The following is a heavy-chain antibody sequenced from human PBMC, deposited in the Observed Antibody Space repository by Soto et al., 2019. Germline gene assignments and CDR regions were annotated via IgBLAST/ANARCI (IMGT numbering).Heavy chain of an antibody. D-gene: IGHD6-13*01. J-gene: IGHJ4*02. CDR1: GYTFTSYS. V-gene: IGHV1-18*01. Sequence: QVQLVQSGAEVKKPGASVKVSCKASGYTFTSYSISWVRQAPGQGLEWMGWINPYNGNTNYAQKLQGRVSMTTDTSTSTAYMELRSLRSDDTAVYYCARDLAAAGPFDYWGQGTLVTVSS. CDR3: ARDLAAAGPFDY. CDR2: INPYNGNT.